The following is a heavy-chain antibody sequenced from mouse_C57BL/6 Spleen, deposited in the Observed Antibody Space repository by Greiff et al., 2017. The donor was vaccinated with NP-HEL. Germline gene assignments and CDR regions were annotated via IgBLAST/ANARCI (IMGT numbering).Heavy chain of an antibody. V-gene: IGHV1-54*01. CDR3: ARSYGSTGFAY. CDR1: GYAFTNYL. CDR2: INPGSGGT. D-gene: IGHD1-1*01. Sequence: VQLQQSGAELVRPGTSVKVSCKASGYAFTNYLIEWVKQRPGQGLEWIGVINPGSGGTNYNEKFKGKATLTADKSSSTAYMQLSSLTSEDSAVYFCARSYGSTGFAYWGQGTLVTVSA. J-gene: IGHJ3*01.